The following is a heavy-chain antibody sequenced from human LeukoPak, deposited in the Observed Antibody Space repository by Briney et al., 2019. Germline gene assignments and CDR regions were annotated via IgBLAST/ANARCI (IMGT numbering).Heavy chain of an antibody. D-gene: IGHD3-3*01. CDR3: ARHSYDFWSGRDI. Sequence: PSETLSLTCAVYGGSFSGYYWSWIRQPPGKGLEWIGEINHSGSTNYNPSLKSRVTISVDTSKNQFSLKLSSVTAADTAVYYCARHSYDFWSGRDIWGQGTMVTVSS. CDR2: INHSGST. J-gene: IGHJ3*02. CDR1: GGSFSGYY. V-gene: IGHV4-34*01.